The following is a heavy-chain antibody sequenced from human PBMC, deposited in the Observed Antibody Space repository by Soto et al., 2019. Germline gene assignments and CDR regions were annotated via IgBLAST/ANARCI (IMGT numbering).Heavy chain of an antibody. J-gene: IGHJ5*02. CDR1: GYTFTSYG. CDR2: ISAYNGNT. Sequence: QVQLVQSGAEVKKPGASVKVSCKASGYTFTSYGITWVRQAPGQGLEWMGWISAYNGNTNYAQKLQGRVTMTTDTSTSTAYMELRSLRSDDTAVYYCAREAYCSSTSCYVNWFDPWGQGTLVTVSS. D-gene: IGHD2-2*01. CDR3: AREAYCSSTSCYVNWFDP. V-gene: IGHV1-18*01.